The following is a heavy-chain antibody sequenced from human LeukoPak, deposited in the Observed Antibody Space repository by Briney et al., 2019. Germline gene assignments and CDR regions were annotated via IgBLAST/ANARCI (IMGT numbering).Heavy chain of an antibody. CDR1: GFTFDDYG. J-gene: IGHJ3*02. CDR2: INWNGGST. D-gene: IGHD2-2*01. CDR3: ARARGYAQGNAFDI. V-gene: IGHV3-20*04. Sequence: GGSLRLSCAASGFTFDDYGMSWVRQAPGKGLEWVSGINWNGGSTGYADSVKGRFTISRDNSKNTLYLQMNSLRAEDTAVYYCARARGYAQGNAFDIWGQGTMVTVSS.